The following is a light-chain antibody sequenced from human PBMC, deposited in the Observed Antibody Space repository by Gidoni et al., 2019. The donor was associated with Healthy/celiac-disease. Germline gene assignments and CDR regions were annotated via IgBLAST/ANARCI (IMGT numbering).Light chain of an antibody. CDR2: GAS. CDR3: QQYNNWPPGRG. CDR1: QSVSSN. V-gene: IGKV3-15*01. Sequence: EIVMTQSPATLSVSPGERATLSCRASQSVSSNLAWYQQKPGQAPRLLIYGASTRATGIPARFSGSGSGTEFTLTISSLQSEDFAVYYCQQYNNWPPGRGFGPGTKVDIK. J-gene: IGKJ3*01.